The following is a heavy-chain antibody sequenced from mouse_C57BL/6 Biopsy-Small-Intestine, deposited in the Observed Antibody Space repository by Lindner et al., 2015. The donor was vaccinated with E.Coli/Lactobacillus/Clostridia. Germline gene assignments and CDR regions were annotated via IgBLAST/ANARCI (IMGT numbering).Heavy chain of an antibody. CDR3: ARIRRGTYYYAMDY. V-gene: IGHV1-18*01. Sequence: VQLQESGPELVKPGASVKIPCKASGYTFTDYNMDWVKQSHGKSLEWTGDINPNNGGTIYNQKFKGKATLTVDKSSSTAYMELRSLTSEDTAVYYCARIRRGTYYYAMDYWGQGISVTVSS. J-gene: IGHJ4*01. CDR1: GYTFTDYN. CDR2: INPNNGGT. D-gene: IGHD2-12*01.